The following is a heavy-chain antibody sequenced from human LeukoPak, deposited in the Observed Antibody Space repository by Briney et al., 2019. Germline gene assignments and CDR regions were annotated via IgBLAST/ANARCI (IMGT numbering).Heavy chain of an antibody. CDR1: GYSISSGYY. J-gene: IGHJ2*01. CDR3: ASPRDVAAVVTSTAGYFDL. V-gene: IGHV4-38-2*01. CDR2: IYPSGST. Sequence: SETLSLTCPVSGYSISSGYYWGWIRQPPGKRLEWIGSIYPSGSTFYNPSLKSRVTISVDTSKNQFSLNLNSVTAADTAVYYCASPRDVAAVVTSTAGYFDLWGRGTLVTVSS. D-gene: IGHD4-23*01.